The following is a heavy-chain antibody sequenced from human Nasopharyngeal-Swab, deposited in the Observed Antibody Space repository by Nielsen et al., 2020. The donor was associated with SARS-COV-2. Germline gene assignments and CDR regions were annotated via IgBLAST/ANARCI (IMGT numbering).Heavy chain of an antibody. V-gene: IGHV3-23*01. CDR3: ARDCSGGSCRYGMDV. CDR2: IRGGGART. J-gene: IGHJ6*02. Sequence: GGSLRLSCAASGFTFSNYAMSWVRRAPGKGLEWLSSIRGGGARTTYADSAKGRFTISRDNPKNTLYLQMSSLRVEDTAVYYCARDCSGGSCRYGMDVWGQGTTVTVSS. D-gene: IGHD2-15*01. CDR1: GFTFSNYA.